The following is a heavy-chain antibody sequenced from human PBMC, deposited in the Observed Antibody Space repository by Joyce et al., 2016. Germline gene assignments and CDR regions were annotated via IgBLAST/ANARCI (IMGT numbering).Heavy chain of an antibody. V-gene: IGHV1-2*02. Sequence: QVQLVQSGAEVKKPGASVKVSCQTSRYTLSEYHMHWLRKAPGQGLEWVGCSNPNNGGTQYSEKFQGRVTMTRDTSISTAYMELRRLTSDDTAVYYCARARPATGAFDYWGQGALVTVSS. D-gene: IGHD2-2*01. CDR1: RYTLSEYH. J-gene: IGHJ4*02. CDR2: SNPNNGGT. CDR3: ARARPATGAFDY.